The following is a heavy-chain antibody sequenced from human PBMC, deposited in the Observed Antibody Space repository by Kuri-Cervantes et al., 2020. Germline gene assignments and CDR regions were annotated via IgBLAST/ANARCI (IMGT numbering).Heavy chain of an antibody. CDR1: GFTFSSYS. CDR3: TRDPQATGLAFDY. J-gene: IGHJ4*02. V-gene: IGHV3-23*01. CDR2: ISGSGGST. Sequence: GESLKISCAASGFTFSSYSMNWVRQAPGKGLEWVSAISGSGGSTYYADSVKGRFTISRDNSKNTLYLQMNSLRAEDTAVYYCTRDPQATGLAFDYWGQGSLVTVSS. D-gene: IGHD1-1*01.